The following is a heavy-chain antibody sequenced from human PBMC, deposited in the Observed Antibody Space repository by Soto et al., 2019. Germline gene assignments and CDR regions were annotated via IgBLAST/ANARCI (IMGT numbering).Heavy chain of an antibody. Sequence: PSQTLSLTCVISGDSVSSNSAAWNWIRQSPSRGLEWLGRTYYRSKWYNDYAVSVKSRITINPDTSKNQFSLQLNSVTPEDTAVYYCARDPLPDSSGWYGPFDYWGQGTLVTVSS. D-gene: IGHD6-19*01. CDR1: GDSVSSNSAA. CDR2: TYYRSKWYN. V-gene: IGHV6-1*01. J-gene: IGHJ4*02. CDR3: ARDPLPDSSGWYGPFDY.